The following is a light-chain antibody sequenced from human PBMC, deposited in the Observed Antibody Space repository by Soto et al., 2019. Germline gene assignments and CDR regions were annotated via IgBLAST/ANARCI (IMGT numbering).Light chain of an antibody. CDR3: QSYDSSLSVSVYV. CDR1: SSNIGAGYD. V-gene: IGLV1-40*01. Sequence: QSVLTQPPSVSGAPGQRVTISCTGSSSNIGAGYDVHWYQQLPGTAPKLLIYGNSNRPSGVPDRFSGSKSGTSASLAITGLQAEDEADYYCQSYDSSLSVSVYVFGTGTKLTVL. J-gene: IGLJ1*01. CDR2: GNS.